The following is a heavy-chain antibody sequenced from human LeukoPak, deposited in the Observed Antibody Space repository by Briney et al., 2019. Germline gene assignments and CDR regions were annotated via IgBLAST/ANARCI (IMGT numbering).Heavy chain of an antibody. CDR2: INTNTGNP. D-gene: IGHD3-22*01. CDR1: GYTFTGYY. Sequence: GASVKVSCKASGYTFTGYYMHWVRQAPGQGLEWMGWINTNTGNPTYAQGFTGRFVFSLDTSVSTAYLQISSLKPEDTAVYYCARYISVSGYYSGFDYWGQGTLVTVSS. V-gene: IGHV7-4-1*02. CDR3: ARYISVSGYYSGFDY. J-gene: IGHJ4*02.